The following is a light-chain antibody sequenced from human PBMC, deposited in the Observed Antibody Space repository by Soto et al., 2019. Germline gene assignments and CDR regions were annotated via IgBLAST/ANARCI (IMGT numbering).Light chain of an antibody. V-gene: IGKV3-20*01. J-gene: IGKJ1*01. CDR1: QSVSSNY. Sequence: EVVLTQSPGTLSLSPGERATLSCRASQSVSSNYLAWYQQRPGQAPRLLIYGASSRATGIPDRFSGSGSGTDFTLTISRLETEDSAVYFCQHYSSQTFGQGTKVDIK. CDR2: GAS. CDR3: QHYSSQT.